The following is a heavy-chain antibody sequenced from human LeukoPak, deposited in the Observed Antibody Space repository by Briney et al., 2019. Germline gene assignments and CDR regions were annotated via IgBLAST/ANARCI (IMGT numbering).Heavy chain of an antibody. J-gene: IGHJ4*02. Sequence: SETLSFTCTVSGGSISSSSYYWGWIRQPPGKGLEWIGSIYYSGSTYYNLSLKSRVTISVDTSKNQFSLKLSSVTAAVTAVYYCASPMVRGDREIDYWGQGTLVTVSS. CDR3: ASPMVRGDREIDY. V-gene: IGHV4-39*01. CDR2: IYYSGST. CDR1: GGSISSSSYY. D-gene: IGHD3-10*01.